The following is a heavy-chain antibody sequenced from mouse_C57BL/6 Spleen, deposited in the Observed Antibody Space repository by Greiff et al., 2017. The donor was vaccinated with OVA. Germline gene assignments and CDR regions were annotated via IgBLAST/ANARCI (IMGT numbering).Heavy chain of an antibody. Sequence: EVQLMESGGGLVQPGGSLSLSCAASGFTFTDYYMSWVRQPPGKALEWLGFIRNKANGYTTEYSASVKGRFTISRDNSQSILYLQMNALRAEDSATYYCAKFLYDDYAMDYWGQGTSVTVSS. J-gene: IGHJ4*01. CDR1: GFTFTDYY. D-gene: IGHD2-12*01. CDR2: IRNKANGYTT. CDR3: AKFLYDDYAMDY. V-gene: IGHV7-3*01.